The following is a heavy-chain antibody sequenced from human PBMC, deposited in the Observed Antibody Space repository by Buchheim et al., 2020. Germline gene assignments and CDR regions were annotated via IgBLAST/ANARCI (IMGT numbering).Heavy chain of an antibody. J-gene: IGHJ1*01. CDR3: ATGTVGHGEDFHH. CDR1: GGSINSRGYS. Sequence: QLQLQESGSGLVKPSQTLTLTCAVSGGSINSRGYSWSWIRQPPGKGLEWIGYIYHDGNVFYNPSLQSRVTISADRSKNQFSLRLSSVTAADTAVYYCATGTVGHGEDFHHWGQGTL. CDR2: IYHDGNV. D-gene: IGHD1-1*01. V-gene: IGHV4-30-2*01.